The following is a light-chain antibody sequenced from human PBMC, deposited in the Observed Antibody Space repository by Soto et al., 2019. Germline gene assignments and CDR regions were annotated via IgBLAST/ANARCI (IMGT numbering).Light chain of an antibody. CDR3: QHLSTWPRS. CDR2: DAT. J-gene: IGKJ4*02. V-gene: IGKV3-11*01. Sequence: DIVLTQSPAILSLSPGDRASLSCRASQSVGTSLAWYKQQPGQPPRLLIHDATYRASGVPDRFRGSGSGTAFSLSISSLEPDDFAVYYRQHLSTWPRSFGRGTKVE. CDR1: QSVGTS.